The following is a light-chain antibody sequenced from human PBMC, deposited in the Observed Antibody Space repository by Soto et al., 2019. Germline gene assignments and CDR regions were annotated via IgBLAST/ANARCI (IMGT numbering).Light chain of an antibody. V-gene: IGLV1-51*01. CDR3: GTWDSSLSAPL. Sequence: QSVLTQPPSVSAAPGQKVTISCSGSSSNIGNNYVSWYQQPPGTAPKLLIYDNNKRPSGIPDRFSGSKSGTSATLGITGLQTGDEADYYCGTWDSSLSAPLFGGGTKLTVL. CDR2: DNN. CDR1: SSNIGNNY. J-gene: IGLJ2*01.